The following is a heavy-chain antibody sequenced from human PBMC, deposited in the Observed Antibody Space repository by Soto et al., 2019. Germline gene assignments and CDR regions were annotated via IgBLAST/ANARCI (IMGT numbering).Heavy chain of an antibody. CDR3: AKDGGYSSGWANDAFDI. CDR1: GFTFSSYG. CDR2: ISYDGRNK. V-gene: IGHV3-30*18. Sequence: QVQLVESGGGVVQPGRSLRLSCAASGFTFSSYGMHWVRQAPGKGLEWVAVISYDGRNKYYADSVKGRFTISRDNSKNTLSLQMNSVRAEDTAVYYCAKDGGYSSGWANDAFDIWGQGTMVTVSS. J-gene: IGHJ3*02. D-gene: IGHD6-19*01.